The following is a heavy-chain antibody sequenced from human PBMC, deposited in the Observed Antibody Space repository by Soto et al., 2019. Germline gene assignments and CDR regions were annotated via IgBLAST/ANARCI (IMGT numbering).Heavy chain of an antibody. J-gene: IGHJ4*02. V-gene: IGHV5-51*01. D-gene: IGHD4-17*01. Sequence: GESLKISCKGFGYTFTTYWIAWVRQMPGKGLEWMGIIYPGDSDTRYRPSFQGQVTISADKSISTAYLQWSSLKASDTAMYYCARTISYGRQARAFDYRGRGTLVTVSS. CDR2: IYPGDSDT. CDR1: GYTFTTYW. CDR3: ARTISYGRQARAFDY.